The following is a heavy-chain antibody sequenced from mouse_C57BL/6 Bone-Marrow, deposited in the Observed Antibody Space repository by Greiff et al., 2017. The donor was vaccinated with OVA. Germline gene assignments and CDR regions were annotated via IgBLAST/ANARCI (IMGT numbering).Heavy chain of an antibody. CDR2: IWRGGST. D-gene: IGHD1-1*01. CDR3: AKKGYYYGSRSWFAY. V-gene: IGHV2-5*01. Sequence: VQLQQSGPGLVQPSPSLSITCTVSGFSLTSYGVHWVRQSPGKGLEWLGVIWRGGSTDYNAAFMSRLSITKDNSKSQVFFKMNSLQADDTAIYYCAKKGYYYGSRSWFAYWGQGTLVTVSA. CDR1: GFSLTSYG. J-gene: IGHJ3*01.